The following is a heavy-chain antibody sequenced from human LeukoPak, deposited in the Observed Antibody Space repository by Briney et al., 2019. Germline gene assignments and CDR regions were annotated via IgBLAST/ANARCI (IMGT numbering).Heavy chain of an antibody. D-gene: IGHD3-22*01. CDR1: GSTFSSYW. CDR3: ARDKGDYDASGSLFVF. Sequence: GSLRLSCVVSGSTFSSYWMSWVRQAPGKGLEWVANIKQDGSEKYYVDSVKGRFTISRDNAKNSLYLQMNSLRAEDTAVYYCARDKGDYDASGSLFVFGGQGTLVTVSS. V-gene: IGHV3-7*03. J-gene: IGHJ4*02. CDR2: IKQDGSEK.